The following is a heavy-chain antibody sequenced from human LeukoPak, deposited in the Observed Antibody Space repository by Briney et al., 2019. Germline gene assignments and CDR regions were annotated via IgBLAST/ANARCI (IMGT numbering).Heavy chain of an antibody. D-gene: IGHD3-3*01. J-gene: IGHJ4*02. CDR3: ARDLSTYYDFWSGYPTFDY. CDR2: ISISSNI. V-gene: IGHV3-48*02. CDR1: GFTFSSYS. Sequence: GGSLRLSCAASGFTFSSYSMNWVRQAPGKGLEWVSYISISSNIYYADSVKGRFTISRDNAKNSLYLQMNSLRDEDTAVYYCARDLSTYYDFWSGYPTFDYWGQGTLVTVSS.